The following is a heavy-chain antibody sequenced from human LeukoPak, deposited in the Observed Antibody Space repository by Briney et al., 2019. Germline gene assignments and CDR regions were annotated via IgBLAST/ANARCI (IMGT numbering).Heavy chain of an antibody. CDR3: AKVAKYYYGSETYYFFEH. D-gene: IGHD3-10*01. J-gene: IGHJ4*02. V-gene: IGHV3-23*01. CDR1: GFNFSTYA. Sequence: GGSLRLSCAASGFNFSTYAMTWVRQVPGKGLEWVSSITGGGGTTDYAASVKGRFTISRDNAKNSLYLQMNSLRVEDTAVYYCAKVAKYYYGSETYYFFEHWGPGTPVTASS. CDR2: ITGGGGTT.